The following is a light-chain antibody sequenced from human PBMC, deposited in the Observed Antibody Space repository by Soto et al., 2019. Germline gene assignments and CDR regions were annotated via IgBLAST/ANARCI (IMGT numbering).Light chain of an antibody. V-gene: IGLV2-23*03. J-gene: IGLJ1*01. Sequence: QSALTQPASVSESPGQSITISCTGTSSDVGSYKFVSWYQHHPGKAPKLMIYEGSKRPSGVSDRFSGSKSGNTASLTISGLQADDDAYYYCCSYAGSTNVFGTGTKLTVL. CDR3: CSYAGSTNV. CDR1: SSDVGSYKF. CDR2: EGS.